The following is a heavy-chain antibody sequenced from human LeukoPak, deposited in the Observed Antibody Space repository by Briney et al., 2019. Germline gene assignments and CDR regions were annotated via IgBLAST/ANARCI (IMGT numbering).Heavy chain of an antibody. V-gene: IGHV3-23*01. D-gene: IGHD2-2*01. J-gene: IGHJ6*02. Sequence: GGSLRLSCAASGFTFSSYAVSWVRQAPGKGLEWVSAISGSGGSTYYADSVKGRFTISRDNSKNTLYLQMNSLRAEDTAVYYCAKGVYCSSTSCPYYYYGMDVWGQGTTVTVSS. CDR3: AKGVYCSSTSCPYYYYGMDV. CDR1: GFTFSSYA. CDR2: ISGSGGST.